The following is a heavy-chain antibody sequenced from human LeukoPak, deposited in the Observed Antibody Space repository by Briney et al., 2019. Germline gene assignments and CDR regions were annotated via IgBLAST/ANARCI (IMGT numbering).Heavy chain of an antibody. CDR3: ARRNSIAVAGNFQH. V-gene: IGHV3-74*01. J-gene: IGHJ1*01. Sequence: PGGSLRLSCAASGFTFSSYWMHWVRQAPGKGLVWVSRINSDGSSTSYADSVKGRFTISRDNAKNSLYLQMNSLRAEDTAVYYCARRNSIAVAGNFQHWGQGTLVTVSS. CDR2: INSDGSST. CDR1: GFTFSSYW. D-gene: IGHD6-19*01.